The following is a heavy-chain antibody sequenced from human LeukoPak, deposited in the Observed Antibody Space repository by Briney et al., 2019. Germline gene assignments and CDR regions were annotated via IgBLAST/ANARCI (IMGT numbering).Heavy chain of an antibody. J-gene: IGHJ6*04. CDR3: ARDHHYYGSGSYSDYYQYYGMDV. Sequence: GGSLRLSCAASGFTFSSYNMNWVRQAPGKGLEWVSSISSSSSYIDYADSVKGRFTISRDNAKNSLYLQMSSLRAEDTAVYCCARDHHYYGSGSYSDYYQYYGMDVWGKGTTVTVSS. CDR1: GFTFSSYN. CDR2: ISSSSSYI. D-gene: IGHD3-10*01. V-gene: IGHV3-21*01.